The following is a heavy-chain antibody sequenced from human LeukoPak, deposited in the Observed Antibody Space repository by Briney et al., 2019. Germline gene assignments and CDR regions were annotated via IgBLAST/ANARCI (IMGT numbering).Heavy chain of an antibody. CDR1: GFTFSTYS. CDR3: ARGMSIVVVPAALDY. J-gene: IGHJ4*02. CDR2: IYSGGST. D-gene: IGHD2-2*01. V-gene: IGHV3-66*01. Sequence: GGSLRLSCAASGFTFSTYSMNWVRQAPGKGLEWVSVIYSGGSTYYADSVKGRFTISRDNSKNTLYLQMNSLRAEDTAVYYCARGMSIVVVPAALDYWGQGTLVTVSS.